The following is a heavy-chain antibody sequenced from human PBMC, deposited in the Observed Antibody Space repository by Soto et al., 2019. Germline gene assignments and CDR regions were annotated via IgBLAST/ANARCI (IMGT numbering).Heavy chain of an antibody. CDR2: ISYDGSNK. V-gene: IGHV3-30-3*01. J-gene: IGHJ4*02. CDR1: GFTFSSYA. Sequence: GSLRLSCAASGFTFSSYAMHWVRQAPGKGLEWVAVISYDGSNKYYADSVKGRFTISRDNSKNTLYLQMNSLRAEDTAVYYCARDRNPRTWGAAAGTVFDYWGQGTLVTVSS. CDR3: ARDRNPRTWGAAAGTVFDY. D-gene: IGHD6-13*01.